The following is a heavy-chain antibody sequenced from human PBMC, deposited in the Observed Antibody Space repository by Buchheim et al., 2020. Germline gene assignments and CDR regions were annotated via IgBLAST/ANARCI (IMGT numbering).Heavy chain of an antibody. D-gene: IGHD1-26*01. CDR3: ARDLSGSQDY. Sequence: EVQLEESGGGLVQPGGSLRLSCAASGFTLRTYWMHWVRQAPGKGLEWVSRINEDGSFTNYADSVKGRFTISRDNAENTLYLQMTSLRAEDTAMYYCARDLSGSQDYWGQGTL. CDR1: GFTLRTYW. CDR2: INEDGSFT. J-gene: IGHJ4*02. V-gene: IGHV3-74*01.